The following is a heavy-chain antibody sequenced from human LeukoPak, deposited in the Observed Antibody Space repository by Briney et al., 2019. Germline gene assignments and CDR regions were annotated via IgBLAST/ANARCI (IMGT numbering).Heavy chain of an antibody. CDR1: GYTFTSYY. Sequence: ASVKVSCKASGYTFTSYYMHWVRQAPGQGLEWMGWINPNSGGTNYAQKFQGRVTMTRDTSISTAYMELSRLRSDDTAVYYCARAPYYDFWSGYYPTSYYFDYWGQGTLVTVSS. CDR3: ARAPYYDFWSGYYPTSYYFDY. D-gene: IGHD3-3*01. J-gene: IGHJ4*02. V-gene: IGHV1-2*02. CDR2: INPNSGGT.